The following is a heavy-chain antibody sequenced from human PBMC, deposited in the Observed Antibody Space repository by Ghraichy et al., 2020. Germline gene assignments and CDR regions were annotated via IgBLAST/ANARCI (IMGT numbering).Heavy chain of an antibody. CDR3: ARVSGSYSYFDY. CDR2: IYYSGST. Sequence: SETLSLTCTVSGGSVSSGSYYWSWIRQPPGKGLEWIGYIYYSGSTNYNTSLKSRVTISVDTSKNQFSLKLSSVTAADTAVYYCARVSGSYSYFDYWGQGTLVTVSS. J-gene: IGHJ4*02. CDR1: GGSVSSGSYY. D-gene: IGHD1-26*01. V-gene: IGHV4-61*01.